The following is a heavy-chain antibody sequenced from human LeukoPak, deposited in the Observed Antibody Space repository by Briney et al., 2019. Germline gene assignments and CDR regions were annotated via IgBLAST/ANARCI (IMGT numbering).Heavy chain of an antibody. D-gene: IGHD6-13*01. CDR3: ARDLSYSSSWTSFDY. CDR2: IYYSGST. J-gene: IGHJ4*02. V-gene: IGHV4-59*12. Sequence: SETLSLTCTVSGGSISSYYWSWIRQPPGKGLEWIGYIYYSGSTNYNPSLKSRVTISVDTSKNQFSLKLSSVTAADTAVYYCARDLSYSSSWTSFDYWGQGTLVTVSS. CDR1: GGSISSYY.